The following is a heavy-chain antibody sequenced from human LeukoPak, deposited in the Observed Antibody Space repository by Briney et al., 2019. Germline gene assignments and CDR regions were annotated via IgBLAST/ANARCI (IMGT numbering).Heavy chain of an antibody. CDR3: ARWGLRSIDPFDY. J-gene: IGHJ4*02. D-gene: IGHD5-12*01. Sequence: GGSLRLSCAASGFTFSSYWMHWVRHAPGKGLVWVSRINSDGSITAYADSVKGRFTISRDNAKNTLYLQMNSLRAEDTALYYCARWGLRSIDPFDYWGQGTLVTVSS. V-gene: IGHV3-74*01. CDR1: GFTFSSYW. CDR2: INSDGSIT.